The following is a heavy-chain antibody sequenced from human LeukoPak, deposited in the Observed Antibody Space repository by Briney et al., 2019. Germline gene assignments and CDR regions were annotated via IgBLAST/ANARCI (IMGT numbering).Heavy chain of an antibody. Sequence: APVKVSCKASGYTFISYGISWVRQAPGQGLEWMGWISGYNGNTNYAQNLQGRVTMTTDTPTSTAYMELRSLRSDDTAVYYCARGLGVVTAQSEQPKPKYFDLWGRGTQVTVSS. D-gene: IGHD2-21*02. CDR3: ARGLGVVTAQSEQPKPKYFDL. J-gene: IGHJ2*01. CDR2: ISGYNGNT. V-gene: IGHV1-18*01. CDR1: GYTFISYG.